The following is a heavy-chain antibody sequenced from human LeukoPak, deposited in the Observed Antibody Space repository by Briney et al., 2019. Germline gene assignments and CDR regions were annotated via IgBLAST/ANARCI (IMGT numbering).Heavy chain of an antibody. Sequence: PSETLSLTCTVSGGSISSYYWSWIRQPPGKGLEWIGYIYYSGSTNYNPSLKSRVTMSVDTSKNQFSLKLSSVTAADTAVYYCARALPGSRHFDYWGQGTLVTVSS. CDR2: IYYSGST. J-gene: IGHJ4*02. CDR3: ARALPGSRHFDY. CDR1: GGSISSYY. V-gene: IGHV4-59*12. D-gene: IGHD3-10*01.